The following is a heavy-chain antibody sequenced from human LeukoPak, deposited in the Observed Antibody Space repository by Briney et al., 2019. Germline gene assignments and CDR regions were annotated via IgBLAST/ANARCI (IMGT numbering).Heavy chain of an antibody. J-gene: IGHJ4*02. V-gene: IGHV1-2*02. D-gene: IGHD5-18*01. Sequence: GAPLRLSRTASGYTFTSSYIHCVREAPGHSPEYVGLINPDTGRAKYAQKFQGRVTMTRDPSISTAYMELSRLTSDDTAVYFCARGEELWFGYWGQGTLVTVSS. CDR3: ARGEELWFGY. CDR1: GYTFTSSY. CDR2: INPDTGRA.